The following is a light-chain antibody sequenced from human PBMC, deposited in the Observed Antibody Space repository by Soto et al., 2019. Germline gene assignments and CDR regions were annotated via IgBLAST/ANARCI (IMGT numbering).Light chain of an antibody. CDR2: DAS. CDR1: QSISSW. J-gene: IGKJ2*01. Sequence: DIQMTQSPSTLSASVGDRVTITCRASQSISSWLAWYQQKPGKAPKLLIYDASILESGVPSRFSGSGSGTEVTLTISSLQPDDVATYYCQQYNSYSPYTFGQGTKLEIK. V-gene: IGKV1-5*01. CDR3: QQYNSYSPYT.